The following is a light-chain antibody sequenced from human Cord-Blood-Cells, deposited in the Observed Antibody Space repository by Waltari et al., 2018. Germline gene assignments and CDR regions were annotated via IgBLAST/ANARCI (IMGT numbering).Light chain of an antibody. CDR1: SSDVGGYNY. CDR2: EVS. CDR3: SSYAGSNKV. J-gene: IGLJ2*01. V-gene: IGLV2-8*01. Sequence: QSALTQPPSASGSPGQSVTISCTGTSSDVGGYNYVSWYQPHPGKAPKLMMYEVSKPPSGVPDRFSGSKSGNTASLTVSGLQAEDEADYYCSSYAGSNKVFGGGTKLTVL.